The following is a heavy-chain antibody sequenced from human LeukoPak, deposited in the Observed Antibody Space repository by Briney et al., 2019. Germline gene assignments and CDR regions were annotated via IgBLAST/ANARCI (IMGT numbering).Heavy chain of an antibody. J-gene: IGHJ4*02. CDR1: GYIFTDYY. V-gene: IGHV1-2*02. CDR3: LRGGTFDY. Sequence: GASIRVSRKASGYIFTDYYIHWVRQAPGQALEGMGWINPNSGAAKYREKFQGRITMTRDTSISPVYMALTGLRSDDTALYYCLRGGTFDYWGQGILVTVSS. D-gene: IGHD1-1*01. CDR2: INPNSGAA.